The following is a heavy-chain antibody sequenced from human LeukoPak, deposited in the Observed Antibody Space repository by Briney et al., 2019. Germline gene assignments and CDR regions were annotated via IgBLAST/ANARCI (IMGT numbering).Heavy chain of an antibody. CDR3: AKGTIAARRGHYYYMDV. J-gene: IGHJ6*03. CDR1: GFTFDDYA. V-gene: IGHV3-43*02. Sequence: GGSLRLSCAASGFTFDDYAMHWVRQAPGKGLEWVSLISGDGGSTYYADSVKGRFTISRDNSKNSLYLQMNSLRTEDTALYYCAKGTIAARRGHYYYMDVWGKGTTVTVSS. D-gene: IGHD6-6*01. CDR2: ISGDGGST.